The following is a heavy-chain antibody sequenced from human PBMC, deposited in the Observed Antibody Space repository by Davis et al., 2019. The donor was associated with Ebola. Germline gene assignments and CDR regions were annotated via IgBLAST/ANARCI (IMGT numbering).Heavy chain of an antibody. CDR3: ARALCSSTSCYHFQH. CDR1: GFTFSSYA. J-gene: IGHJ1*01. Sequence: GESLKISCAASGFTFSSYAMHWVRQAPGKGLEWVAVISYDGSNKYYADSVKGRFTISRDNSKNTLYLQMNSLRAEDTAVYYCARALCSSTSCYHFQHWGQGTLVTVSS. V-gene: IGHV3-30-3*01. CDR2: ISYDGSNK. D-gene: IGHD2-2*01.